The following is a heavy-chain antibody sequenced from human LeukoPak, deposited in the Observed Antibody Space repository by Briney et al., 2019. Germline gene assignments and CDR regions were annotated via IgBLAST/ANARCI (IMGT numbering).Heavy chain of an antibody. V-gene: IGHV1-2*02. CDR3: ARDRGYCSSTSCYPRRNWFDP. CDR2: INPNSGGT. CDR1: GYTFTGYY. Sequence: ASVKVSCKASGYTFTGYYMHWVRQAPGQGLEWMGWINPNSGGTNYAQKFQGRVTMTRDTSIGTAYMELSRLRSDDTAVYYCARDRGYCSSTSCYPRRNWFDPWGQGTLVTVSS. D-gene: IGHD2-2*01. J-gene: IGHJ5*02.